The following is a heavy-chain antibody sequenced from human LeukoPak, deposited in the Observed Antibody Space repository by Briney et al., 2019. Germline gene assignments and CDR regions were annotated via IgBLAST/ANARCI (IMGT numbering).Heavy chain of an antibody. CDR2: INHSGST. V-gene: IGHV4-34*01. CDR3: ARVRTIFGVVTNYYYYYYYMDV. CDR1: GGSFSGYY. D-gene: IGHD3-3*01. Sequence: PSETLSLTCAVYGGSFSGYYWSWIRQPPGKGLEWIGEINHSGSTNYNPSLKSRVTISVDTSKNQFSPKLSSVTAADTAVYYCARVRTIFGVVTNYYYYYYYMDVWGKGTTVTVSS. J-gene: IGHJ6*03.